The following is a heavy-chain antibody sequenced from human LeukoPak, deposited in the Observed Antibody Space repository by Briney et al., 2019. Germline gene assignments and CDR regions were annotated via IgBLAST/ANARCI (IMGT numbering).Heavy chain of an antibody. D-gene: IGHD2-21*02. J-gene: IGHJ4*01. CDR2: IYYSGSP. CDR3: AGDLGREVTDY. CDR1: GGSISSYY. V-gene: IGHV4-59*01. Sequence: SETLSLTCTVSGGSISSYYWSWIRQPPGKGREWIGYIYYSGSPNYNPSLKSRVTISVDTSKNQFSLKLSSVTAADTAVYYCAGDLGREVTDYWGHGTLVTVSS.